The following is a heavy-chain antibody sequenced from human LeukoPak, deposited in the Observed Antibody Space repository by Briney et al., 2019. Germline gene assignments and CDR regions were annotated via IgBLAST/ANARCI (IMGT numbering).Heavy chain of an antibody. CDR3: ARVIRDLYSYGDGGY. J-gene: IGHJ4*02. V-gene: IGHV3-11*01. D-gene: IGHD5-18*01. CDR2: ISSSGSTI. Sequence: GGSLRLSCAASGFTFSDYYMSWIRQAPGKGLEWVSYISSSGSTIYYADSVKGRFTISRDNAKNSLYLQMNSLRAEDTAVYYCARVIRDLYSYGDGGYWGQGTLVTVSS. CDR1: GFTFSDYY.